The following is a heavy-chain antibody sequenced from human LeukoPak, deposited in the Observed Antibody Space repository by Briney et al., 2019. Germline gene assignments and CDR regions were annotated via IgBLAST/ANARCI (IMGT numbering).Heavy chain of an antibody. V-gene: IGHV3-30*04. Sequence: GGSLRLSCAASGFTFSTYAMHWVRQAPGKGLEWVAVISYDGSSKYYADSVKGRFTISRDTSKNTLYLQMNSLRAEDTAVYYCARDMYCSGGSCYPFDYWGQGTLVTVSS. D-gene: IGHD2-15*01. CDR3: ARDMYCSGGSCYPFDY. J-gene: IGHJ4*02. CDR1: GFTFSTYA. CDR2: ISYDGSSK.